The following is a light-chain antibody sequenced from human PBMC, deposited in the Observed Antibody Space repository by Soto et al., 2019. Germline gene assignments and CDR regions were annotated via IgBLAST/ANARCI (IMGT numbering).Light chain of an antibody. V-gene: IGLV2-23*02. J-gene: IGLJ1*01. CDR3: CSYAGSSTFGAR. Sequence: QSALTQPASVSGSPGQSITISCTGTSSDVGSYNLVSWYQQHPGKAPKLMIYEVSKRPSGVSNRFSGSKSGNTASLTISGLQAEDEADYYCCSYAGSSTFGARFGTGTKLTVL. CDR2: EVS. CDR1: SSDVGSYNL.